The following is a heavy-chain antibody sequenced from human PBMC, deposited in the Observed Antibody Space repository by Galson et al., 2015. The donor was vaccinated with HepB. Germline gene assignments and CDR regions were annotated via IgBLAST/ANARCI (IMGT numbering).Heavy chain of an antibody. D-gene: IGHD6-19*01. CDR1: GYTFISYG. J-gene: IGHJ4*02. CDR2: ISGYSGNT. CDR3: ARVPHHGTTVAPDY. Sequence: SVKVSCKASGYTFISYGIGWVRQAPGQGLEWMGWISGYSGNTIYARKFQGRVTMTTDTSTSTAYMELRSLTSDDTAVYFCARVPHHGTTVAPDYWGRGTLVTVSS. V-gene: IGHV1-18*01.